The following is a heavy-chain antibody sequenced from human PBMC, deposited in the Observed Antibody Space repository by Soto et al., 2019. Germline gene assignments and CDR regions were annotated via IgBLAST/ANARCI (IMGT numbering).Heavy chain of an antibody. J-gene: IGHJ4*02. CDR2: INHSGST. V-gene: IGHV4-34*01. CDR1: GGSFSGYY. Sequence: QVQLQQWGAGLLKPSETLSLTCAVYGGSFSGYYWSWIRQPPGKGLEWIGEINHSGSTNYNPSLKSRVTISVDTSKNQFSLKLSSVTAADTAVYYCARMAYSWFGEDWGQGTLVTVSS. CDR3: ARMAYSWFGED. D-gene: IGHD3-10*01.